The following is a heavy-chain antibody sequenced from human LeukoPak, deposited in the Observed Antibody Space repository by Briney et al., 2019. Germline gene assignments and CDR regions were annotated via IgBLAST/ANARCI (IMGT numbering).Heavy chain of an antibody. CDR1: GFTVSSNY. Sequence: TGGSLRLSCAVSGFTVSSNYMSWVRQAPGKGLEWVGRIKSKTDGGTTDYAAPVKGRFTIPREDSKNTLYLQMNSLKTEDSAVYYCTTDPYHDLLTGENWFDPWGQGTLVTVSS. V-gene: IGHV3-15*01. J-gene: IGHJ5*02. CDR3: TTDPYHDLLTGENWFDP. D-gene: IGHD3-9*01. CDR2: IKSKTDGGTT.